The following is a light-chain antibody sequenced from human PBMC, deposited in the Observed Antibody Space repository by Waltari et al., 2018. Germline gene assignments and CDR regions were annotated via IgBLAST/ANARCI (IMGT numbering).Light chain of an antibody. CDR2: GAS. V-gene: IGKV3-15*01. J-gene: IGKJ2*01. CDR3: QQYNNWPPVYT. Sequence: EIVMTQSPATLSVSPGERATLSCRASQSDSSNLAWYQQKPGQAPRLLIYGASTRATGIPARFRGSGSGTEFILTISSLQSEDFAVYYCQQYNNWPPVYTFGQGTKLEIK. CDR1: QSDSSN.